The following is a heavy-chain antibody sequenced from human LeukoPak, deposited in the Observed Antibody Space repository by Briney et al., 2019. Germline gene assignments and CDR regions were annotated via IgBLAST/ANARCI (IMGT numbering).Heavy chain of an antibody. CDR2: ISWDGRNM. Sequence: PGGSLRLSCAASGFILDDYAMHWVRQAPGQGLEWVSSISWDGRNMAYAASVKGRFTISRDNAQNSLYLQMYSLKIDDTAFYYCIKDMGFDLLKDAFDLWGQGMLVSVSS. CDR1: GFILDDYA. V-gene: IGHV3-9*01. CDR3: IKDMGFDLLKDAFDL. D-gene: IGHD1-26*01. J-gene: IGHJ3*01.